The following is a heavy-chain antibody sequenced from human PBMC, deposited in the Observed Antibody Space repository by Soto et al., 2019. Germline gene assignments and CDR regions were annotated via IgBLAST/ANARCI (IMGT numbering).Heavy chain of an antibody. V-gene: IGHV4-4*02. CDR3: AREIVTAGGNNYFDP. J-gene: IGHJ5*02. CDR1: GGTVASSHW. Sequence: SETLSLTCGVSGGTVASSHWWSWVRQSPGRGLEWIGNVYHTVDTNFNPSLQSRVTFSVDKSNNQFSLRLTSVTAADTAVYFCAREIVTAGGNNYFDPWGHGTMVTVYS. CDR2: VYHTVDT. D-gene: IGHD2-21*02.